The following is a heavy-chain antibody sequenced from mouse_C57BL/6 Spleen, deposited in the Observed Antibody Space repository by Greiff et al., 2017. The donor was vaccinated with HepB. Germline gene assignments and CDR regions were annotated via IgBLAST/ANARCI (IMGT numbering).Heavy chain of an antibody. V-gene: IGHV5-9-1*02. CDR1: GFTFSSYA. D-gene: IGHD1-1*01. J-gene: IGHJ3*01. Sequence: DVMLVESGEGLVKPGGSLKLSCAASGFTFSSYAMSWVRQTPEKRLEWVAYISSGGDYIYYADTVKGRFTISRDNARNTLYLQMSSLKSEDTAMYYCTRADNYYGSKAWFAYWGQGTLVTVSA. CDR2: ISSGGDYI. CDR3: TRADNYYGSKAWFAY.